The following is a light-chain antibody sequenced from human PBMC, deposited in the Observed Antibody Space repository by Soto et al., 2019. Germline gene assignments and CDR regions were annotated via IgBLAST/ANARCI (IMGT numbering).Light chain of an antibody. J-gene: IGLJ2*01. Sequence: QSALTQPPSASGSPGQSVNISCTGTSSDIGGYNYVSWYQQHPGKAHKLIIYEVSTRPSGVPDRFSGSKSGNTASLTVSGLQAYDEADYYCSSYAGSNNLFGGGTKLTVL. CDR2: EVS. V-gene: IGLV2-8*01. CDR3: SSYAGSNNL. CDR1: SSDIGGYNY.